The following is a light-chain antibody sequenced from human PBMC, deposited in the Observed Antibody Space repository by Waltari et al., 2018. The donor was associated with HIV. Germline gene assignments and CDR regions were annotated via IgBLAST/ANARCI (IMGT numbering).Light chain of an antibody. CDR3: SSYAGRNNYV. Sequence: QSALTQPPSASGSPGKSVTISCTGTSSDVGGYKYVSWYQQHPGKAPKLMIYEVSKRPSGVPDRFSGSKSGNTASLTVSGLQAEDEADYYCSSYAGRNNYVFGTGTKVIVL. CDR1: SSDVGGYKY. V-gene: IGLV2-8*01. J-gene: IGLJ1*01. CDR2: EVS.